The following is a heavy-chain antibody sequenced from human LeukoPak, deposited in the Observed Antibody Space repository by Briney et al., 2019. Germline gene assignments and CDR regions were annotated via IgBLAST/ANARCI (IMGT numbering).Heavy chain of an antibody. CDR2: INPSGGST. D-gene: IGHD6-13*01. V-gene: IGHV1-46*01. Sequence: ASVKVSCKASGFTFTGYYIHWVRQAPGQGLEWMGIINPSGGSTSYAQKFQGRVTMTRDTSTSTVYMELSSLRSEDTAVYYCVIVAAGRYYFDYWGQGTLVTVSS. J-gene: IGHJ4*02. CDR1: GFTFTGYY. CDR3: VIVAAGRYYFDY.